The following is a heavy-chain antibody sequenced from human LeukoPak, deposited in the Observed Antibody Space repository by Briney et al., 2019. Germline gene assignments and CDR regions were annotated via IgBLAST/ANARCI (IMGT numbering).Heavy chain of an antibody. CDR1: GYSISSGYY. V-gene: IGHV4-38-2*02. D-gene: IGHD1-26*01. CDR2: IYYSGST. CDR3: ARGRGSYYYYYYMDV. J-gene: IGHJ6*03. Sequence: PSETLSLTCTVSGYSISSGYYWGWIRQPPGKGLEWIGSIYYSGSTYYNPSLKSRVTISVDTSKNQFSLKLSSVTAADTAVYYCARGRGSYYYYYYMDVWGKGTTVTVSS.